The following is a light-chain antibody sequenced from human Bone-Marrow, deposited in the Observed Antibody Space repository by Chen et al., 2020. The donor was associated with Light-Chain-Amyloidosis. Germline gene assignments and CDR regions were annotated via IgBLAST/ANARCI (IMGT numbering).Light chain of an antibody. V-gene: IGLV3-21*02. Sequence: SYVLTQPSSVSVAPGQTATIACGGNNIGSTSVHWYQQTPGQAPLLVVYDDSDRPSGIPERLSASNSGNTATLTIRRVEAGDEADYYCQVWDRSSDGPVFGGGTKLTVL. CDR3: QVWDRSSDGPV. J-gene: IGLJ3*02. CDR1: NIGSTS. CDR2: DDS.